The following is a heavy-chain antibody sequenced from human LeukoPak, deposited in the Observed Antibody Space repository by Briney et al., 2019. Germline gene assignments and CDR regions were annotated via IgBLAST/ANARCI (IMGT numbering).Heavy chain of an antibody. Sequence: GGSLRLSCAASGFTFSTYSMNWVRQAPGKGLEWVSYISDSTSTIYYADSVKGRFTISRDNAKNSLYLQMNSLRAEDTAVYYCAREGHDSSGYYYDYWGQGTLVTVSS. CDR3: AREGHDSSGYYYDY. V-gene: IGHV3-48*01. CDR2: ISDSTSTI. D-gene: IGHD3-22*01. J-gene: IGHJ4*02. CDR1: GFTFSTYS.